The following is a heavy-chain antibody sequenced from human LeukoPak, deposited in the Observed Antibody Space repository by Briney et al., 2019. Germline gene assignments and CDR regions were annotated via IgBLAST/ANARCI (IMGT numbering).Heavy chain of an antibody. V-gene: IGHV3-23*01. Sequence: GGSLRLSCAASGFTFSSYAVSWVRQAPGKGLEWVSGISGSGGTTYYADSVKGRFTISRDNSRNTLYLQVNSLRAEDTAVYYCAKEKDYYDSSGYFDYWGQGTLVTVSS. CDR3: AKEKDYYDSSGYFDY. D-gene: IGHD3-22*01. CDR2: ISGSGGTT. CDR1: GFTFSSYA. J-gene: IGHJ4*02.